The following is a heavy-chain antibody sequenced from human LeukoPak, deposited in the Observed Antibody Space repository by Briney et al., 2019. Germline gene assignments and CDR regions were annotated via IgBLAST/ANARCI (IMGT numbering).Heavy chain of an antibody. CDR3: AKGELLWFGELLSDY. J-gene: IGHJ4*02. V-gene: IGHV3-23*01. CDR2: ISGSGGST. D-gene: IGHD3-10*01. Sequence: GGSLRLSCAASGFTFSSYAMSWVRQAPGKGLEWVSAISGSGGSTYYADSVKGRFTISRDNSKNTLYLQMNSLRAEDTAVYYCAKGELLWFGELLSDYWGQGTLVTVSS. CDR1: GFTFSSYA.